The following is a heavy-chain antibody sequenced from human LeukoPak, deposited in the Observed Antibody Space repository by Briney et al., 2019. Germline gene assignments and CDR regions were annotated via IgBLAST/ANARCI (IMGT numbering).Heavy chain of an antibody. V-gene: IGHV4-59*01. CDR1: GGSLSTYY. D-gene: IGHD6-13*01. Sequence: SETLSLTCTVSGGSLSTYYWSWIRQPPGKGLEWLGFIYHSGSTTYNPSLRSRVTISLDTSKNQISLNLSSVTAADTAVYYCARDVGYSSSTLFDYWGQGTLVTVSS. J-gene: IGHJ4*02. CDR3: ARDVGYSSSTLFDY. CDR2: IYHSGST.